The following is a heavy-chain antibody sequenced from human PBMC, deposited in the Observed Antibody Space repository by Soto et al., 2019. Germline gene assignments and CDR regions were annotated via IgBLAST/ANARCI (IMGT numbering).Heavy chain of an antibody. J-gene: IGHJ6*02. D-gene: IGHD3-10*01. Sequence: ASVKVSCKASGGTFSSYAISWVRQAPGQGLEWMGGIIPIFGTANYAQKFQGRVTITADESTSTAYMELSSLRSEDTAVYYWARDRVHPWVRGVQKIDYYYGMDVWGQGTTVTVSS. CDR3: ARDRVHPWVRGVQKIDYYYGMDV. CDR2: IIPIFGTA. V-gene: IGHV1-69*13. CDR1: GGTFSSYA.